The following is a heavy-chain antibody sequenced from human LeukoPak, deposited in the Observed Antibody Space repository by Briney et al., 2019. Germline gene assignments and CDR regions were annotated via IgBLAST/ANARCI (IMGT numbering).Heavy chain of an antibody. D-gene: IGHD3-10*01. CDR2: INHSGST. V-gene: IGHV4-34*01. J-gene: IGHJ4*02. CDR3: AREGLLWFGELWRGNYY. CDR1: GGSFSGYY. Sequence: SETLSLTCAVYGGSFSGYYWSWIRQPPGKGLEWIGEINHSGSTNYNPSLKSRVTISVDTSKNQFSLKLSSVTAADTAVYYCAREGLLWFGELWRGNYYWGQGTLVTVSS.